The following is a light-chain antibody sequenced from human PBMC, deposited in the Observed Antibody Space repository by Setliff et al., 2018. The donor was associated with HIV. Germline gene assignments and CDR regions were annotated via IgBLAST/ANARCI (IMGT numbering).Light chain of an antibody. CDR3: QVWDGSTDHHV. V-gene: IGLV3-21*03. J-gene: IGLJ1*01. Sequence: SYELTQPPSVSVAPGKTARITCGGNNIGGKSVHWYQQKPGQAPVLVVYDDNDRPSGIPERFSGSNSGNTATLTISRVEAGDEADYYCQVWDGSTDHHVFGTGTKVT. CDR2: DDN. CDR1: NIGGKS.